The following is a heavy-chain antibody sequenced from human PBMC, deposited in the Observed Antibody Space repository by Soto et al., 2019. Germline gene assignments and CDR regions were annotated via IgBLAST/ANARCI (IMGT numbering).Heavy chain of an antibody. CDR3: ARDVAIVVVPAAIIPNYYYYGMDV. J-gene: IGHJ6*02. CDR2: ISAYNGNT. V-gene: IGHV1-18*04. Sequence: GASVKVSCKASGYTFTSYGISWVRQAPGQGLEWMGWISAYNGNTNYAQKLQGRVTMTTDTSTSTAYMELRSLRYDDTAVYYCARDVAIVVVPAAIIPNYYYYGMDVWGQGTTGTSP. D-gene: IGHD2-2*02. CDR1: GYTFTSYG.